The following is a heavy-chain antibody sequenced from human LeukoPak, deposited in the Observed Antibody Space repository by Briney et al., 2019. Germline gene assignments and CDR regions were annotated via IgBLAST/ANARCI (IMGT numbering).Heavy chain of an antibody. CDR3: ARGFGDWGLSWFDP. D-gene: IGHD3-10*01. Sequence: SETLSLTCTVSGGSVSSGSYYWSWIRQPPGKGLEWIGYIYYSGSARYNPSLKSRVTISVDTSKNQFSLKLTSVTAADTAVYYCARGFGDWGLSWFDPWGQGTLVTVSS. V-gene: IGHV4-61*01. J-gene: IGHJ5*02. CDR1: GGSVSSGSYY. CDR2: IYYSGSA.